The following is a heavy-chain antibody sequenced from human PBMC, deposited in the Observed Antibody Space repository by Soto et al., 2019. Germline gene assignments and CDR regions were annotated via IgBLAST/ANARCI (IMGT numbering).Heavy chain of an antibody. Sequence: GGSLRLSCAASGFTFSSYGMHWVRQAPGKGLEWVAVISYDGSNKYYADSVKGRFTISRDSSKNTLYLQMNSLRAEDTAVYYCAKDLVKYYYDSSGYYRYGMDVWGQGTTVTVSS. V-gene: IGHV3-30*18. J-gene: IGHJ6*02. CDR2: ISYDGSNK. CDR1: GFTFSSYG. CDR3: AKDLVKYYYDSSGYYRYGMDV. D-gene: IGHD3-22*01.